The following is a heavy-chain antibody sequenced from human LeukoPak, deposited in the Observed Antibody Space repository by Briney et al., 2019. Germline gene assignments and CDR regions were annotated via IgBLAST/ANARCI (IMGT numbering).Heavy chain of an antibody. V-gene: IGHV4-59*01. CDR1: GGPISSYY. CDR3: ARVAYCSSTSCYNNWFDP. J-gene: IGHJ5*02. CDR2: IYYSGST. D-gene: IGHD2-2*01. Sequence: PSETLSLTCTVSGGPISSYYWSWIRQPPGKGLEWIGYIYYSGSTNYNPSLKSRVTISVDTSKNQFSLKLSSVTAADTAVYYCARVAYCSSTSCYNNWFDPWGQGTLVTVSS.